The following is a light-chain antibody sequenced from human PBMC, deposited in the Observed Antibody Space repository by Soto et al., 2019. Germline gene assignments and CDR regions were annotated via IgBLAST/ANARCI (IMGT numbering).Light chain of an antibody. V-gene: IGKV2-28*01. J-gene: IGKJ4*01. CDR2: LGS. CDR1: QSLLHSNGYNY. CDR3: MQALQTPLT. Sequence: DVVMTQSPLSLPVTPGEPASISCRSSQSLLHSNGYNYLDWYLQKPRQSPQLLIYLGSNRASGVPDRFSGSGSGTYFTLKISRVEAEDVGVYYCMQALQTPLTFGGGTKVEIK.